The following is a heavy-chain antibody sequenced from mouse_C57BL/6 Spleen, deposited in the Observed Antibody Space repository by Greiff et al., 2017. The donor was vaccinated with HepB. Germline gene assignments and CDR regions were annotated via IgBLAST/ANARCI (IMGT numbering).Heavy chain of an antibody. J-gene: IGHJ1*03. D-gene: IGHD1-1*01. CDR3: ARDYYGSSYGYFDV. Sequence: EVKLVESGPGMVKPSQSLSLTCTVTGYSITSGYDWHWLRHFPGNKLEWMGYISYSGSTNYNPSLKSRISITHDTSKNHFFLKLNSVTTEDTATYYCARDYYGSSYGYFDVWGTGTTVTVSS. CDR2: ISYSGST. CDR1: GYSITSGYD. V-gene: IGHV3-1*01.